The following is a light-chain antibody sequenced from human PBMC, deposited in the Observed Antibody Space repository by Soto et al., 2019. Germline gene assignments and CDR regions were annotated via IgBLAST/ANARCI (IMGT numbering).Light chain of an antibody. CDR3: SSYADSNNFAYV. J-gene: IGLJ1*01. CDR1: SSDVGGYNY. V-gene: IGLV2-8*01. CDR2: EVN. Sequence: QSVLTQPPSASGSPGQSVTISCAGTSSDVGGYNYVSWYQQRPGRAPRLMIYEVNKRPSGVPDRFSGSKSGNTASLTVSGLQAEDEADYFCSSYADSNNFAYVFGTGTKVTVL.